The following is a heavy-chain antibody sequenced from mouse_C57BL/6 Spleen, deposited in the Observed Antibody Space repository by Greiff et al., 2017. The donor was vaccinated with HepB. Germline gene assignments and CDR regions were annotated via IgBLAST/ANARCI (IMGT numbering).Heavy chain of an antibody. CDR3: ASRGREGFDY. V-gene: IGHV1-26*01. D-gene: IGHD3-3*01. Sequence: VQLQQSGPELVKPGASVKISCKASGYTFTDYYMNWVKQSHGKSLEWIGDINPNNGGTSYNQKFKGKATLTVDKSSSTAYMELRSLKSENSAVYYWASRGREGFDYWGQGTTLTVSS. CDR1: GYTFTDYY. CDR2: INPNNGGT. J-gene: IGHJ2*01.